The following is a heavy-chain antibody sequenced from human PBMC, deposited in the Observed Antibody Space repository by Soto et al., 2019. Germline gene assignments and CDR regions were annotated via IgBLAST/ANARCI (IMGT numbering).Heavy chain of an antibody. CDR1: GFTFSSYG. CDR2: IAYDGRNK. CDR3: AKVGHPFHDYGGRLYYFDY. J-gene: IGHJ4*02. Sequence: GGSLRLSCAASGFTFSSYGMHWVRQARGKGLEWVAVIAYDGRNKYYADSVKGRFTISRDNSKNTLYLQMNSLRAEDTAVYYCAKVGHPFHDYGGRLYYFDYWGQGTLVTVS. V-gene: IGHV3-30*18. D-gene: IGHD4-17*01.